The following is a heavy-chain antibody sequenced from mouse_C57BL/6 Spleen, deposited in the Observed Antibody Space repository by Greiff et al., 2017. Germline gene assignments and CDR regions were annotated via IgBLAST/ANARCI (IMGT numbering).Heavy chain of an antibody. CDR3: AKGIYYGNSAWFAY. J-gene: IGHJ3*01. CDR1: GYTFTRYW. D-gene: IGHD2-1*01. V-gene: IGHV1-53*01. CDR2: INPSNGGT. Sequence: QVQLQQPGTELVKPGASVKLSCKASGYTFTRYWLHWVKQRPGQGLEWIGNINPSNGGTNYNAKFKSKATLTVDKSSSPADMQLSSLTSEDSAVYYCAKGIYYGNSAWFAYWGQGTLVTVSA.